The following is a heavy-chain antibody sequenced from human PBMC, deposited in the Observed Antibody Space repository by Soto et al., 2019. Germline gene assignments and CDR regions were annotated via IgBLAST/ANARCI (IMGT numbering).Heavy chain of an antibody. CDR1: GDSVSSSSVA. CDR3: ARSEEDSDYYYYGLDV. V-gene: IGHV6-1*01. J-gene: IGHJ6*02. D-gene: IGHD2-15*01. CDR2: TYYRSRWYS. Sequence: SQTLSLTCVTSGDSVSSSSVAWNWVRQSPSRGLEWLGRTYYRSRWYSDFAVSVRGRIVINADTSKNQFSLQLNSVTPEDTAVYFCARSEEDSDYYYYGLDVWGQGTTVTVSS.